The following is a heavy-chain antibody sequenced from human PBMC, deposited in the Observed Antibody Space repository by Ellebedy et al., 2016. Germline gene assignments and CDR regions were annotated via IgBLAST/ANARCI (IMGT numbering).Heavy chain of an antibody. Sequence: GESLKISCVVSGFTVSSYYMSWVRQVPGMGLEWVSVLYSDGSAYYADSVKGRFTISRDNSKNTLFLQMNSLRVEDTALYYCAKDSGVFGPLDSWGQGTLVTVSS. D-gene: IGHD3-10*01. CDR2: LYSDGSA. V-gene: IGHV3-53*01. CDR1: GFTVSSYY. CDR3: AKDSGVFGPLDS. J-gene: IGHJ4*02.